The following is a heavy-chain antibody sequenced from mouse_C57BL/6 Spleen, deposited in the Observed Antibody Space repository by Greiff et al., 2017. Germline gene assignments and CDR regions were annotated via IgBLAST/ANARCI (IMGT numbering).Heavy chain of an antibody. D-gene: IGHD2-5*01. Sequence: VQLQQPGAELVKPGASVKLSCKASGYTFTSYWMQWVKQRPGQGLEWIGEIDPSASYTNYNQKFKGKATLTAATSSSTAYMQLSSLTSEDSAVYYCAGYYSNYNYAMDYWGQGTSVTVSS. CDR3: AGYYSNYNYAMDY. J-gene: IGHJ4*01. CDR2: IDPSASYT. V-gene: IGHV1-50*01. CDR1: GYTFTSYW.